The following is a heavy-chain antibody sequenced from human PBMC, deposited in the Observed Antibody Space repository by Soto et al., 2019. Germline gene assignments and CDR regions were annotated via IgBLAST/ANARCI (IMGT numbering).Heavy chain of an antibody. V-gene: IGHV1-69*12. D-gene: IGHD3-22*01. CDR3: ARDRGPNSGYYPCWFDP. CDR2: IIPIFGTA. J-gene: IGHJ5*02. Sequence: QVQLVQSGAEVKKPGSSVKVSCKASGGTFSSYAITWVRQAPGQGLEWMGGIIPIFGTANYAQKFQGRVTITADESTSTAYMELSSLRSEDTAVYYCARDRGPNSGYYPCWFDPWGQGTLVTVSS. CDR1: GGTFSSYA.